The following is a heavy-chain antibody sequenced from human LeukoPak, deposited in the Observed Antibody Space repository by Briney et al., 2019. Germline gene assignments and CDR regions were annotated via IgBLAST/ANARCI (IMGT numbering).Heavy chain of an antibody. CDR2: ISSSGSTI. D-gene: IGHD3-16*01. J-gene: IGHJ6*03. CDR1: GFTFSSYE. V-gene: IGHV3-48*03. CDR3: ARERGRRLYYYYYYYMDV. Sequence: PGGSLRLSCAASGFTFSSYEMNWVRQAPGKGLEWVSYISSSGSTIYYADSVKGRFNMSRDNAKNSLYLQMNSLRAEDTAVYYCARERGRRLYYYYYYYMDVWGKGTTVTVSS.